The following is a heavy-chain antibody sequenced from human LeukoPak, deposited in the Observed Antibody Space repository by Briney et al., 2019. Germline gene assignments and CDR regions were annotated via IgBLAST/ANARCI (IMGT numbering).Heavy chain of an antibody. CDR3: ASVHSGWDSFFDY. CDR2: IYPGDSDT. D-gene: IGHD6-19*01. Sequence: GEXXKISCKGSGYSFTSYWIGWVRPMPGKGVEWMGIIYPGDSDTRDSPSFKGQVTISADKSISTAYLQWSSLKASDTAMYYCASVHSGWDSFFDYWGQGTLVTVSS. V-gene: IGHV5-51*01. J-gene: IGHJ4*02. CDR1: GYSFTSYW.